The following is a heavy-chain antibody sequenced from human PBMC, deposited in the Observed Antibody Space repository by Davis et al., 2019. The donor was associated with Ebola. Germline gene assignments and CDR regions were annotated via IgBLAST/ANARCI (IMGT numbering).Heavy chain of an antibody. D-gene: IGHD1-26*01. CDR1: GFTLTSYS. J-gene: IGHJ4*02. V-gene: IGHV3-23*01. Sequence: GESLKISCAASGFTLTSYSMTWVRQAPGKGLEWVSGISGSGGSTYYADSVKGRFTISRDNSKNTLYLQMNSLRAEDAAIYYCAKLPWASVPDYFDYWGQGTLVTVSS. CDR2: ISGSGGST. CDR3: AKLPWASVPDYFDY.